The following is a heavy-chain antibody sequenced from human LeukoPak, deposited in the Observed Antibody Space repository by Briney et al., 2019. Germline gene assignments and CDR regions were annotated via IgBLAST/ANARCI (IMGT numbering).Heavy chain of an antibody. Sequence: SETLSLTCTVSGDSISSTSYYWGWISQPPGKGLEWIGTIYYSGSTYYNPSLKSRVTISVDRSKKHFSLKLSSVTAADTAVYFCARYGPYNYVDYWGQGTVVSVSS. V-gene: IGHV4-39*07. D-gene: IGHD4-17*01. CDR2: IYYSGST. CDR3: ARYGPYNYVDY. CDR1: GDSISSTSYY. J-gene: IGHJ4*02.